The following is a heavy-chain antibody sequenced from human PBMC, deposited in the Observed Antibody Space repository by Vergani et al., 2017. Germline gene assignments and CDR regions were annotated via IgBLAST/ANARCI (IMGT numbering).Heavy chain of an antibody. V-gene: IGHV3-21*01. Sequence: VELLESGGGLAQPGGSLRVSCSASGFRVTTYYMSWVRQAPGKGLEWVASISGSSSYVFYRDSVEGRFTITRDNAKKSVYLQMNSLRAEDTAMYFCARDRGCATISCYFSGAFDYWGLGTLVSVSS. CDR3: ARDRGCATISCYFSGAFDY. J-gene: IGHJ4*02. D-gene: IGHD2-2*01. CDR2: ISGSSSYV. CDR1: GFRVTTYY.